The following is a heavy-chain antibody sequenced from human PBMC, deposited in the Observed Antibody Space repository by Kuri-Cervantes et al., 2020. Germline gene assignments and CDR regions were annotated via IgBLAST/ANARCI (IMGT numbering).Heavy chain of an antibody. CDR3: ARDPGSGWYYYYYYYMDV. Sequence: ASVKVSCKASGYTFTKYDINWVRQATGQGLEWMGWMNPNSGNTGYAQKFQGRVTMTRNTSISTAYMELSSLRSEDTAVYYCARDPGSGWYYYYYYYMDVWGKGTTVTVSS. CDR2: MNPNSGNT. V-gene: IGHV1-8*01. D-gene: IGHD6-19*01. CDR1: GYTFTKYD. J-gene: IGHJ6*03.